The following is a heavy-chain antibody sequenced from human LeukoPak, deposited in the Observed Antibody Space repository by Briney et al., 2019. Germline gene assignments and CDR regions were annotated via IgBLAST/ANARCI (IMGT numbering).Heavy chain of an antibody. CDR3: ARAAAWFGES. D-gene: IGHD3-10*01. CDR2: IYHSGTT. J-gene: IGHJ4*02. V-gene: IGHV4-4*02. CDR1: GGSIRSSDW. Sequence: SETLSLTCAVSGGSIRSSDWWSWVRQPPGKGLEWIGDIYHSGTTNYNPSLKSRVTISVDKYKNQFSLRLSSVTAADTAVYYCARAAAWFGESWGQGTLVTVSS.